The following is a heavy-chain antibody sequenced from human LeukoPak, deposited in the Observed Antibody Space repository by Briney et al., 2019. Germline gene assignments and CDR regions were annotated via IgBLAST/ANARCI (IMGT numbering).Heavy chain of an antibody. Sequence: SRTLSLTCTVSGGSISSGGYYWSWLRQHPGKGLEWIGYIYYSGSTYYNPSLKSRVTISVDTSKNQFSLKLSSVTAADTAVYYCARDSRWWFDPWGQGTLVTVSS. J-gene: IGHJ5*02. D-gene: IGHD2-15*01. V-gene: IGHV4-31*03. CDR3: ARDSRWWFDP. CDR1: GGSISSGGYY. CDR2: IYYSGST.